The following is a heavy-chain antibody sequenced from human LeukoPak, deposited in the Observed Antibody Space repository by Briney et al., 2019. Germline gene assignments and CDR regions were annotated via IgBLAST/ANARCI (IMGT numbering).Heavy chain of an antibody. V-gene: IGHV3-64D*06. CDR1: GFTFSSYA. J-gene: IGHJ6*04. CDR3: VKDLSAMGRFYYGMDV. D-gene: IGHD5-18*01. Sequence: PGESLRLSCSASGFTFSSYAMHWVRQAPGKGLEYVSAISSNGSSTYYADSVKGRFTISRDNSKNTLYLQMSSLRAEDTAVYYCVKDLSAMGRFYYGMDVWGKGTTVTVSS. CDR2: ISSNGSST.